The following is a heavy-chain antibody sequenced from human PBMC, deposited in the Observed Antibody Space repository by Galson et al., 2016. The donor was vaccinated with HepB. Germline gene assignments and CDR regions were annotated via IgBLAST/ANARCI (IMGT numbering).Heavy chain of an antibody. V-gene: IGHV3-33*04. CDR1: GFKFSTYG. CDR2: IWYDGSYK. J-gene: IGHJ5*02. CDR3: AREETRGFGDSNWFDT. Sequence: SLRLSCAASGFKFSTYGIHWVRQAPGKGLEWVAVIWYDGSYKYYGDSVKGRFAISRDNSRNTAYLEMNSLRVDDTAVYYCAREETRGFGDSNWFDTWGQGTLVTVSS. D-gene: IGHD3-16*01.